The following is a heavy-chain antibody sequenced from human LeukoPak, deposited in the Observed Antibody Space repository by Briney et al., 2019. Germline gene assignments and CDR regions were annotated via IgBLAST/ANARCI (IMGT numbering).Heavy chain of an antibody. D-gene: IGHD6-13*01. CDR2: IYPGDSDT. J-gene: IGHJ5*02. Sequence: GESLKISCKGSGYSFTSYWIGWVRQMPGKGLEWMGIIYPGDSDTRYSPSFQGQVTISADKSISTAYLQWSSLKASDTAMYYCARAFSSSWYVVGDWFDPWGQGTLVTVSS. V-gene: IGHV5-51*01. CDR3: ARAFSSSWYVVGDWFDP. CDR1: GYSFTSYW.